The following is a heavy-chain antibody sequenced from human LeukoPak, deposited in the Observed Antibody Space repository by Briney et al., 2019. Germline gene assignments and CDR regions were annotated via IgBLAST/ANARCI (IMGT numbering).Heavy chain of an antibody. Sequence: SSQTLSLTCTVPGGSIISGGYYWSWVRQHPGNGLEWIGYIYYSGSTYYNPSLKSRVTISVDTSKNQFSMKLSSVTAADTAVSYCARGGYYYDSGGLAYWGQGTLVTV. D-gene: IGHD3-22*01. CDR1: GGSIISGGYY. J-gene: IGHJ4*02. CDR2: IYYSGST. V-gene: IGHV4-31*03. CDR3: ARGGYYYDSGGLAY.